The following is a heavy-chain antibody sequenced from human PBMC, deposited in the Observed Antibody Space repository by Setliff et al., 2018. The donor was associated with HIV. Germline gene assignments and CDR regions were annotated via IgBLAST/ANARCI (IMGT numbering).Heavy chain of an antibody. CDR3: ARDPFMATIRYAFDI. D-gene: IGHD5-12*01. CDR1: GASIRSGVYY. V-gene: IGHV4-61*09. J-gene: IGHJ3*02. Sequence: SETLSLTCAVSGASIRSGVYYWSWIRQPAGKGPEWIGHIFPSGSTNYSPSLKSRITISMDTSKNQFSLKLSSVTAADTAVYYCARDPFMATIRYAFDIWGQGTRVTVSS. CDR2: IFPSGST.